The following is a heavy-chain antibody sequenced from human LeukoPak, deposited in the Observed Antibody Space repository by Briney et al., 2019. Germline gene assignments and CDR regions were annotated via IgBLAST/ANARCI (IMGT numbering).Heavy chain of an antibody. CDR3: ARGMYSGSYFRYEF. CDR1: GYTFNGYY. Sequence: ASMKVSCKASGYTFNGYYIHWVRQAPGQGPEWMGWLDPKNGGTKYAQRFQGRVTMTWDTSISTAYMDLARLRSDDTAVYYCARGMYSGSYFRYEFWGQGTVVTVSS. D-gene: IGHD1-26*01. CDR2: LDPKNGGT. J-gene: IGHJ4*02. V-gene: IGHV1-2*02.